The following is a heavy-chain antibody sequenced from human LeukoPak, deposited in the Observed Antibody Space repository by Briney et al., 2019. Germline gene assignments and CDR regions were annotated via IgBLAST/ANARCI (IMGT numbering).Heavy chain of an antibody. CDR2: IRYDGTNK. D-gene: IGHD6-19*01. V-gene: IGHV3-30*02. Sequence: GGSLRLSCTASGFTFTSYGIHWLRQAPGKGLEWVAFIRYDGTNKYYADSVTGRFTISGDNSENTLYLQMSSLRAEDTAIYYCAKDSQIWAGFFDYWGQGTLVTVSS. CDR1: GFTFTSYG. CDR3: AKDSQIWAGFFDY. J-gene: IGHJ4*02.